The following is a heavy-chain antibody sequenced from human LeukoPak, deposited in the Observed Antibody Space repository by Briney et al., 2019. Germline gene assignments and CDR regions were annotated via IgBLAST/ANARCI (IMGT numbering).Heavy chain of an antibody. Sequence: GGSLRLSCAASGFTFDDYAMSWVRQAPGKGLEWVSVISGNGGTTYYADSVKGRFSISRDNSKNTLILQMNSPRAEDTAVYYCAKGTYYYDSSGYYYGPTFDNWGQGTLVTVSS. J-gene: IGHJ4*02. CDR2: ISGNGGTT. CDR3: AKGTYYYDSSGYYYGPTFDN. CDR1: GFTFDDYA. D-gene: IGHD3-22*01. V-gene: IGHV3-23*01.